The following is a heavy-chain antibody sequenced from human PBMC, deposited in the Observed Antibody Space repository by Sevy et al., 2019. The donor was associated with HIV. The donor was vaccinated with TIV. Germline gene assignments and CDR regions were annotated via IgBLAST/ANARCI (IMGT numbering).Heavy chain of an antibody. CDR3: GGGEEKQLVYGMDV. CDR1: GGTFSSYA. Sequence: ASVKVSCKASGGTFSSYAISWVRQAPGQGLEWMGGIIPIFGTANYAQKFQGRVTITADESTSTAYMELSSLRSEDTAVDYGGGGEEKQLVYGMDVWGQGTTVTVSS. D-gene: IGHD6-6*01. CDR2: IIPIFGTA. J-gene: IGHJ6*02. V-gene: IGHV1-69*13.